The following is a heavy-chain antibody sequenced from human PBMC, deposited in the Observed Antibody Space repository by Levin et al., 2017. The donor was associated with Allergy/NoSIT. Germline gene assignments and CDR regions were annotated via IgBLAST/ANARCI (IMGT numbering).Heavy chain of an antibody. J-gene: IGHJ4*02. V-gene: IGHV3-23*01. CDR1: GFTFSNYA. Sequence: GESLKISCAASGFTFSNYAMNWVRQAPGKGLEWVSSIASGGGGTYYADSVKGRFTISRDNSKNTLYLHMSSLRAEDTAIYYCAKGQATNGYKYDYWGQGTLVTVPS. CDR3: AKGQATNGYKYDY. CDR2: IASGGGGT. D-gene: IGHD5-24*01.